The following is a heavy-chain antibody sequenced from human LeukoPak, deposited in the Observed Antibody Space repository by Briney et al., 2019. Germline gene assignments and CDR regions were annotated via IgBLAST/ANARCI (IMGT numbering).Heavy chain of an antibody. CDR1: GYTFTRYD. J-gene: IGHJ4*02. D-gene: IGHD4-23*01. CDR3: ARGYGGNVDY. V-gene: IGHV1-8*01. CDR2: MNPKSGNT. Sequence: ASVKVSCKASGYTFTRYDINWVRQATGQGLEWMGWMNPKSGNTGYAQKFHGRLTMTRNTSISTAHMELSSLRSEDTAVYYCARGYGGNVDYWGQGTLVTVSS.